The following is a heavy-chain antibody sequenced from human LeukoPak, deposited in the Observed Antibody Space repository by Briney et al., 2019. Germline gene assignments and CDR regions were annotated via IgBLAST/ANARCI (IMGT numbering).Heavy chain of an antibody. Sequence: SVKVSCKASGGTFSSYAISWVRQAPGQGLEWMGRIIPILGIAKYAQKFQGRVTITADKSTSTAYMELSSLRSEDTAVYYCARDRVTKAYFDYWGQGTLVTVSS. D-gene: IGHD3-10*01. CDR2: IIPILGIA. CDR3: ARDRVTKAYFDY. J-gene: IGHJ4*02. V-gene: IGHV1-69*04. CDR1: GGTFSSYA.